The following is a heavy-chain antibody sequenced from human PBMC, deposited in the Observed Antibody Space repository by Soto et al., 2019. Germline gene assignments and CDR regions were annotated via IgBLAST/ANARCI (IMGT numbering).Heavy chain of an antibody. CDR3: TDMRGQWLPRD. Sequence: SETLSLTCAVYGGSFSGYYWSWIRQPPGKGLEWIGEINHSGSTNYNPSLKSRVTISVDTSKNQFSLKLSSVTAADTAVYYCTDMRGQWLPRDWGRGIMVTVS. J-gene: IGHJ4*02. V-gene: IGHV4-34*01. D-gene: IGHD6-19*01. CDR2: INHSGST. CDR1: GGSFSGYY.